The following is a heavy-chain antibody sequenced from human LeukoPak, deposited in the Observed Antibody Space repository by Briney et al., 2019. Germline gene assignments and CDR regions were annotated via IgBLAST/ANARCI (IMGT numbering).Heavy chain of an antibody. CDR1: GFTFSGYW. CDR3: ARDDSGWSVY. Sequence: GGSLRLSCAASGFTFSGYWMSWLRQAPGKGLEWVANIKQDGTEKYYVDSVKGRFIISRDNAKNSLYLQMNSLRAEDTAVYYCARDDSGWSVYWGQGTLVTVSS. V-gene: IGHV3-7*01. J-gene: IGHJ4*02. D-gene: IGHD6-19*01. CDR2: IKQDGTEK.